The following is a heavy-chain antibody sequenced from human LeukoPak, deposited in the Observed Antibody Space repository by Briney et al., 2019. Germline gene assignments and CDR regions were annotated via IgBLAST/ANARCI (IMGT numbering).Heavy chain of an antibody. J-gene: IGHJ3*02. D-gene: IGHD6-19*01. CDR1: RFTFSSNS. CDR3: ARSYSSGWYDAFDI. Sequence: SGGSLRLSCSASRFTFSSNSMNWVRQAPGKGLEWVSYISSSSNTIYYADSVKGRFTISRDNAKNSLYLQMNSLRDEDTAVYYCARSYSSGWYDAFDIWGQGTLVTVSS. V-gene: IGHV3-48*02. CDR2: ISSSSNTI.